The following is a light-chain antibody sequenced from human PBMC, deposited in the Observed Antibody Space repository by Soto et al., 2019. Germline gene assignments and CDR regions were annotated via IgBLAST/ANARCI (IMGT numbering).Light chain of an antibody. V-gene: IGKV1-5*03. Sequence: IQMTQSPSTLSGSVGCRLTITCRASQTISSWLAWYQQKTGKAPKILIYKASTLKSGVPSRFSGSGYGTEFNLTISSLQTDDFATYYCQHYNSYSEAFGQGTKVDIK. CDR1: QTISSW. J-gene: IGKJ1*01. CDR3: QHYNSYSEA. CDR2: KAS.